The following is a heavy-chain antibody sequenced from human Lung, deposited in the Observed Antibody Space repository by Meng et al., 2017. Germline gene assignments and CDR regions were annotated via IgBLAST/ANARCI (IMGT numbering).Heavy chain of an antibody. CDR3: ARGPTTMAHDFDY. CDR2: INHSGST. V-gene: IGHV4-34*01. CDR1: GGSFSDYY. Sequence: QVQLHPWGPGLLKPSETLSLTGVVSGGSFSDYYWSWIRQPPGKGLEWIGEINHSGSTNYNPSLESRATISVDTSQNNLSLKLSSVTAADSAVYYCARGPTTMAHDFDYWGQGTLVTVSS. D-gene: IGHD4-11*01. J-gene: IGHJ4*02.